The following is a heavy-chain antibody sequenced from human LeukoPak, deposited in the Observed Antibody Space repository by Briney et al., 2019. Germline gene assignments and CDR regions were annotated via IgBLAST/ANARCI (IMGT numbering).Heavy chain of an antibody. CDR3: AKDRDVYSAFDS. J-gene: IGHJ4*02. D-gene: IGHD3-16*01. CDR2: ISGSGFDT. V-gene: IGHV3-23*01. CDR1: GFTFSSYT. Sequence: GGSLRLSCAASGFTFSSYTMSWVRQSPGKGLEWVSAISGSGFDTFYADSVKGRFTISRDNSNDTLYLQMNSLGADDTAIYYCAKDRDVYSAFDSWGQGTLVTVSS.